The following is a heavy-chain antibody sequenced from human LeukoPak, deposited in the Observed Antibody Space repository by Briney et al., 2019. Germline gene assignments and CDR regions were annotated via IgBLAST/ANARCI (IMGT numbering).Heavy chain of an antibody. CDR1: SYSISSGSY. Sequence: PAETLSLTCAVSSYSISSGSYWGWIRQSPGKGLEWVGSIFHSGNSYYNPSLKSRLTMSVDTSKNQFSLKLTSVTAADTALYYCARVTYVDDMLYQYFDYWGQGILVTVSS. J-gene: IGHJ4*02. CDR3: ARVTYVDDMLYQYFDY. D-gene: IGHD4-17*01. V-gene: IGHV4-38-2*01. CDR2: IFHSGNS.